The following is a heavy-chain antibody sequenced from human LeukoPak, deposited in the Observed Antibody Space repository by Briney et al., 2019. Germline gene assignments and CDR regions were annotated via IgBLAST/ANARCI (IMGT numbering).Heavy chain of an antibody. J-gene: IGHJ4*02. Sequence: ASVKVSCKASGYTFTGYYMHWVRQAPGQGLEWMGIINPSGGSTSYAQKFQGRVTMTRDTSTSTVYMELSSLRSEDTAVYYCARERGSPSYYYDSSGYRKRFFDYWGQGTLVTVSS. V-gene: IGHV1-46*01. D-gene: IGHD3-22*01. CDR3: ARERGSPSYYYDSSGYRKRFFDY. CDR2: INPSGGST. CDR1: GYTFTGYY.